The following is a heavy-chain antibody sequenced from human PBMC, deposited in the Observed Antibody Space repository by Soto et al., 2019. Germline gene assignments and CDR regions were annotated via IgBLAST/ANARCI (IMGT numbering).Heavy chain of an antibody. Sequence: QVQLVESGGGVVQPGRSLRLSCAASGFTFSSYGMHWVRQAPGKGLEWVAVISYDGSNKYYADSVKGRFTISRDNSKNTLYLQMNSLRAEDTAVYYCAKDHCSSTSCYNFDYWGQGTLVTVSS. CDR1: GFTFSSYG. D-gene: IGHD2-2*01. CDR3: AKDHCSSTSCYNFDY. CDR2: ISYDGSNK. V-gene: IGHV3-30*18. J-gene: IGHJ4*02.